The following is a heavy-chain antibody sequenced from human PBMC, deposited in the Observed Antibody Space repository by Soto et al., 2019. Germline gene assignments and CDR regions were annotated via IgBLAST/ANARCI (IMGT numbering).Heavy chain of an antibody. D-gene: IGHD6-19*01. V-gene: IGHV1-18*01. CDR2: ISAFNGNT. CDR3: ARDRGVAPPVAGNTHYYYYMDV. CDR1: GYSFTNYG. J-gene: IGHJ6*03. Sequence: ASVKVSCTASGYSFTNYGITWVRQAPGQGLEWMGWISAFNGNTHYAQKLQGRVTMTTDASTSTAYMQLRSLRSDDTAVYYCARDRGVAPPVAGNTHYYYYMDVWGKGTTVTVSS.